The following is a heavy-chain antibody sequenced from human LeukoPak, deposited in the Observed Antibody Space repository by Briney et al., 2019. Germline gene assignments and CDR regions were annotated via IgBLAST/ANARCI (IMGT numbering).Heavy chain of an antibody. CDR3: ARVEGGVVVPAVPYYFDY. CDR1: GYTFTGYY. CDR2: INPNSGGT. V-gene: IGHV1-2*02. Sequence: GGSVKVSCKASGYTFTGYYMHWVRQAPGQGLEWMGWINPNSGGTNYAQKLQGRVTMTTDTSTSTAYMELRSLRSDDTAVYYCARVEGGVVVPAVPYYFDYWGQGTLVTVSS. D-gene: IGHD2-2*01. J-gene: IGHJ4*02.